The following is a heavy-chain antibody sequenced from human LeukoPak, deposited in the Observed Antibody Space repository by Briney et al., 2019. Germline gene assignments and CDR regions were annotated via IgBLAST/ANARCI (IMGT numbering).Heavy chain of an antibody. J-gene: IGHJ4*02. D-gene: IGHD3-10*01. CDR3: ARKSASGNYPLDY. CDR1: GFNFGSYS. CDR2: MSADSATT. V-gene: IGHV3-23*01. Sequence: GGSLRLSCAASGFNFGSYSMTWVRQAPGKGLEWVSVMSADSATTFYADSVKGRFTISRDNAKNTVFLQMSSLRAEDTALYYCARKSASGNYPLDYWGQGTLVTVSS.